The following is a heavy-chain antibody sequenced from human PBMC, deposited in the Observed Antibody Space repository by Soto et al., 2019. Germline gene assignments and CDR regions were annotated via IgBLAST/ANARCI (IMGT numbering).Heavy chain of an antibody. CDR2: INHSGST. J-gene: IGHJ4*02. Sequence: QVQLQQWGAGLLKPSETLSLTCAVYGGSFSGYYWSWIRQPPGKGLEWIGEINHSGSTNYNPSLKSRVTISVDTSKNQFSLKLSSVTAADTAVYYCARVRSGWYQYFDYWGQGTLVTVSS. CDR3: ARVRSGWYQYFDY. V-gene: IGHV4-34*01. D-gene: IGHD6-19*01. CDR1: GGSFSGYY.